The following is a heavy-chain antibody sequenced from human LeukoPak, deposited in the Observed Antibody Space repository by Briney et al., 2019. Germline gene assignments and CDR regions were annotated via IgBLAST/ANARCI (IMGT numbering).Heavy chain of an antibody. Sequence: GGSLRLSCAASGFTFSSYAMTWVRQAPGKGLQWLSTIRATAGTTYYADSVQGRFTISRDNSKNTVFLQMNSLRAEDTAVYYCAKGGYTSHYDYWGQGTLVTVSS. J-gene: IGHJ4*02. CDR1: GFTFSSYA. V-gene: IGHV3-23*01. D-gene: IGHD5-12*01. CDR3: AKGGYTSHYDY. CDR2: IRATAGTT.